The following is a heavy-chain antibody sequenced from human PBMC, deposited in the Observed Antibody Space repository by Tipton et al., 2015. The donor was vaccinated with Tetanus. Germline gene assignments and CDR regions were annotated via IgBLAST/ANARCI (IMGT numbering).Heavy chain of an antibody. D-gene: IGHD2/OR15-2a*01. CDR3: ARDIAIVRARDWYFDV. Sequence: SLRLSCAASGFTFSSYNMNWVRQAPGKGLEWLSYISGTGSTIDYADSVKGRFTISRDNAKNSLYLQMNSLSAEDTAVYYCARDIAIVRARDWYFDVWGRGTLVTVSS. V-gene: IGHV3-48*01. J-gene: IGHJ2*01. CDR2: ISGTGSTI. CDR1: GFTFSSYN.